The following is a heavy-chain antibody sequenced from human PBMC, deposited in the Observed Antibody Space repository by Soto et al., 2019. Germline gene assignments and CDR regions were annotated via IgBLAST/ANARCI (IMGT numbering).Heavy chain of an antibody. J-gene: IGHJ6*04. Sequence: VTPSETLSLTCTVSGGSISSYYWSWIRQPPGKGLEWIGYIYYSGSTNYNPSLKSRVTISVDTSKNQFSLKLSSVTAADTAVYYCASNLRYSGYDYYYYGMDVWGKGTTVPVSS. CDR2: IYYSGST. V-gene: IGHV4-59*01. CDR1: GGSISSYY. D-gene: IGHD5-12*01. CDR3: ASNLRYSGYDYYYYGMDV.